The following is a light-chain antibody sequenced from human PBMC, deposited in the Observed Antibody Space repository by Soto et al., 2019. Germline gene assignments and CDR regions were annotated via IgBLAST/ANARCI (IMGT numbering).Light chain of an antibody. V-gene: IGLV2-14*03. J-gene: IGLJ2*01. CDR3: SSYSGSTNHVV. CDR1: STDVGDFNY. CDR2: DVT. Sequence: QSALTQPASVSGSPGRSVTISCTGTSTDVGDFNYVSWYQHLPGRAPKLIIYDVTNRPSGISYRFSASKSGRTASLTISGLQAEDEADYYCSSYSGSTNHVVFGGGTKLTVL.